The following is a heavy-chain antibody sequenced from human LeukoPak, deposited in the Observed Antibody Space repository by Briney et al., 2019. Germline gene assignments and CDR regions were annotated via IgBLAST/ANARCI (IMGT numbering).Heavy chain of an antibody. J-gene: IGHJ6*03. V-gene: IGHV4-34*01. CDR2: INESGST. Sequence: SETLSLTSAVYGGSFSGYYWSWIRQSPQKGLEWIGEINESGSTNYNPSLKSRVIVSVDTSKNQFSLRLTSVTAADTAVYYCARNVKVNYVGLFGEDNYYYYMDVWGKGTPVTVSS. D-gene: IGHD3-10*02. CDR3: ARNVKVNYVGLFGEDNYYYYMDV. CDR1: GGSFSGYY.